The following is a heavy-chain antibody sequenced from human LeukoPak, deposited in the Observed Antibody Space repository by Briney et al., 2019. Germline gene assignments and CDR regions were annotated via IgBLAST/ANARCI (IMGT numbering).Heavy chain of an antibody. CDR2: VYHSGRGNK. J-gene: IGHJ5*02. CDR3: ARAGSFRLRFLEWSLGGFDP. Sequence: SETLSLTCAVSGVSLSTTNWWVWLRQPPGKGLEWIGEVYHSGRGNKNYNPSLKSRVTISVNTSKNQFSLKLSSVTAADTAVYYCARAGSFRLRFLEWSLGGFDPWGQGTLVTVSS. D-gene: IGHD3-3*01. V-gene: IGHV4-4*02. CDR1: GVSLSTTNW.